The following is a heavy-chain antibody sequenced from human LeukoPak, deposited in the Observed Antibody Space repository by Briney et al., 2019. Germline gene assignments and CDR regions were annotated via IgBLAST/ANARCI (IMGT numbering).Heavy chain of an antibody. CDR2: MARSDTTI. CDR3: ALLAGASDFDY. J-gene: IGHJ4*02. D-gene: IGHD6-25*01. CDR1: VFPYSIYE. Sequence: GVSLRLPCAVSVFPYSIYEMNWLRQAPGKGLEWCSNMARSDTTICYADSVNGRFSISRDDANISLYLQMNSLRVEDTAVYYCALLAGASDFDYWGQGALVTVSS. V-gene: IGHV3-48*03.